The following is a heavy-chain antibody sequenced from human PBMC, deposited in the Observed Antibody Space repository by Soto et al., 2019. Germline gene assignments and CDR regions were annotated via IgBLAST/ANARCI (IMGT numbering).Heavy chain of an antibody. CDR2: INHSGST. CDR3: ARGLKTITMVRGVIWFDP. Sequence: SETLSLTCAVYGGSFSGYYWSWIRQPPEKGLEWIGEINHSGSTNYNPSLKSRVTISVDTSKNQFSLKLSSVTAADTAVYYCARGLKTITMVRGVIWFDPWGQGTLVTVSS. D-gene: IGHD3-10*01. V-gene: IGHV4-34*01. CDR1: GGSFSGYY. J-gene: IGHJ5*02.